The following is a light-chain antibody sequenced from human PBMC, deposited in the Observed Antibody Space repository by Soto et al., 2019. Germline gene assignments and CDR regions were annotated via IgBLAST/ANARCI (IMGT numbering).Light chain of an antibody. CDR2: NSY. J-gene: IGLJ1*01. CDR1: SSNIGSKT. V-gene: IGLV1-44*01. CDR3: SAWDASLNGYV. Sequence: QSVLTQPPPASGTPGQRVTISCSGSSSNIGSKTVNWYQQVPGTVPKLLIYNSYQRPSGVPDRFSGSKSGTSASLAISGLQSEDEADYYCSAWDASLNGYVFGTGTKVTVL.